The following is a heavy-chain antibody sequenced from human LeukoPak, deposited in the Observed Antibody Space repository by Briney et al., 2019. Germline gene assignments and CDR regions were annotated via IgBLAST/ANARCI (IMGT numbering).Heavy chain of an antibody. D-gene: IGHD3-16*02. Sequence: GASVKVSCKASGGTFSSYAISWVRQAPGQGLEWMGGIIPIFGTVNYAQKFQGRVTITADKPTSTAYMELSSLRSEDTAVYYYAGYDYVWGSYRSQQLDYWGQGTLVTVSS. CDR3: AGYDYVWGSYRSQQLDY. CDR2: IIPIFGTV. V-gene: IGHV1-69*06. CDR1: GGTFSSYA. J-gene: IGHJ4*02.